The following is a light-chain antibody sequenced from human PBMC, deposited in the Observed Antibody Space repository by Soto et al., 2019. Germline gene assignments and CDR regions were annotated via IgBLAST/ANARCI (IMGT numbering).Light chain of an antibody. Sequence: EIVLTQSPATLSLSPGERATLSCRASQSVSSYLAWYQQKPGQAPRLLIYDASSRATGIPARFSGSWSGTDFSLTFSSLEPEDFAVYYCKQRSNWPPVFTFGPGTKVYIK. CDR1: QSVSSY. CDR3: KQRSNWPPVFT. J-gene: IGKJ3*01. V-gene: IGKV3-11*01. CDR2: DAS.